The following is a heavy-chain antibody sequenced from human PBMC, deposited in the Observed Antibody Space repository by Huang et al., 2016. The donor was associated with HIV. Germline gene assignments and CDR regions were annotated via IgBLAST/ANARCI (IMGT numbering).Heavy chain of an antibody. Sequence: QVQLVESGAELKKPGASVRVSCKVSGYTVSELSLQWVRQAPEKGLEWMGGFDPEEGETTYAQRLQGRGTMTEDTSTATADMELSSLRPEDTAVYYCATSTPDVGAGVLRSAFDIWGQGTMVTVSS. CDR3: ATSTPDVGAGVLRSAFDI. CDR1: GYTVSELS. J-gene: IGHJ3*02. CDR2: FDPEEGET. V-gene: IGHV1-24*01. D-gene: IGHD2-15*01.